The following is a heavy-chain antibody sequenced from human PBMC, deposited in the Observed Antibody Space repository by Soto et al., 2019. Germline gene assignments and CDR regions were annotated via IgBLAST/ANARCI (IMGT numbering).Heavy chain of an antibody. J-gene: IGHJ4*02. Sequence: GGSLRLSCAASGFTFSNYGMHWVRQAPGKGLEWVAVISYDGSNKYYADSVKGRFTISRDNSKNTLYLQMDSLRAEDTAVYYCAKDLRGKYPYYFDYWGQGTLVTVSS. CDR3: AKDLRGKYPYYFDY. V-gene: IGHV3-30*18. CDR2: ISYDGSNK. D-gene: IGHD1-26*01. CDR1: GFTFSNYG.